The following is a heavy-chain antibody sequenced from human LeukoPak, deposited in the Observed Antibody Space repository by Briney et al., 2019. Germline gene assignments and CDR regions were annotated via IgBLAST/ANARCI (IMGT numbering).Heavy chain of an antibody. CDR3: ARVELERPNWFDP. Sequence: SETLSLTCAVYGGSFSGYYWSWIRQPPGKGLEWIGEINHSGSTNYNPSLKSRVTISVDTSKNQFSLKLSSVTAADTAVYYCARVELERPNWFDPWGQGTLVTVSS. J-gene: IGHJ5*02. V-gene: IGHV4-34*01. CDR2: INHSGST. D-gene: IGHD1-1*01. CDR1: GGSFSGYY.